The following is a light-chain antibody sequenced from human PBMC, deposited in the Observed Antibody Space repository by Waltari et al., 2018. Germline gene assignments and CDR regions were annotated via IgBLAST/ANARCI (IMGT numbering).Light chain of an antibody. CDR2: DDS. J-gene: IGLJ1*01. V-gene: IGLV3-21*03. Sequence: SYVLTQPPSVSVAPGKTARITCGGNNIGSKSVHWYQQKPGQAPVLVVYDDSDRPSGFPERFAGSNSGNTATLTISRVEAGDEADYYCQVWDSSSDPPYVFGTGTKVTVL. CDR1: NIGSKS. CDR3: QVWDSSSDPPYV.